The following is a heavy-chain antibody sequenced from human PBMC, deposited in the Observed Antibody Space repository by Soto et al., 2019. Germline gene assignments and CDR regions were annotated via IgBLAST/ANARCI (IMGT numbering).Heavy chain of an antibody. J-gene: IGHJ4*02. CDR1: GFNFRSYR. D-gene: IGHD3-22*01. CDR3: ARDRSGTSGYYIDY. CDR2: ISSTSSYI. Sequence: GGSLRLSCEVSGFNFRSYRMNWVRQAPGKGLEWVASISSTSSYIYYADSLKGRFTISRDNAKNSLFLQMNSLRAEDTAVYYCARDRSGTSGYYIDYWGQGTLVTVSS. V-gene: IGHV3-21*01.